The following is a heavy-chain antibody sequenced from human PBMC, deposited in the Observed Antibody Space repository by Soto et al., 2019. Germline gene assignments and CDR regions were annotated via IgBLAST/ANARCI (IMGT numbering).Heavy chain of an antibody. V-gene: IGHV2-5*02. J-gene: IGHJ3*02. Sequence: QITLKESGPTLVKPTQTLTLTCTFSGFSLSTSGVGVGWIRQPPGKALEWLALIYWDDDKRYSPSLKSRLTNTKDTSKNQVVLTMTNMDPVDTATYYCAHTATMIVVGAFDIWGQGTMVTVSS. CDR1: GFSLSTSGVG. CDR3: AHTATMIVVGAFDI. D-gene: IGHD3-22*01. CDR2: IYWDDDK.